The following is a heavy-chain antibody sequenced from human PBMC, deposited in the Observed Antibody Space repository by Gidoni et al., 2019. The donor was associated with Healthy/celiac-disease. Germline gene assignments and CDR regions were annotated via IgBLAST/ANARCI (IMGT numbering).Heavy chain of an antibody. Sequence: EVQLVEPGGRVVQPVVSLSLSCPVFGFAFDHVVLHWVRQAPGNGLEWVSIISGDGGSTYYADSVKGRFTISRDNSKNSLYLKMNSLRTEETALYYCAKDTVDGDYNPISDAFDIWGQGTMVTVSS. J-gene: IGHJ3*02. V-gene: IGHV3-43*02. CDR3: AKDTVDGDYNPISDAFDI. CDR1: GFAFDHVV. D-gene: IGHD4-17*01. CDR2: ISGDGGST.